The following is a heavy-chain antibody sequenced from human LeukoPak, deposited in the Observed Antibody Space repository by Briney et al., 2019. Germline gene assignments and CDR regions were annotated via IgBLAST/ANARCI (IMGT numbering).Heavy chain of an antibody. Sequence: GGSLRLSCAASGFTFSSYGMSWVRQSPGKGLEWVTGISGSGGTLYYADSVKGRFTISRDNPKNTLYLQMNSLRAEDTAVYYCAKARWRYSSSWYGMDVWGQGTTVTVSS. J-gene: IGHJ6*02. CDR3: AKARWRYSSSWYGMDV. CDR1: GFTFSSYG. D-gene: IGHD6-13*01. CDR2: ISGSGGTL. V-gene: IGHV3-23*01.